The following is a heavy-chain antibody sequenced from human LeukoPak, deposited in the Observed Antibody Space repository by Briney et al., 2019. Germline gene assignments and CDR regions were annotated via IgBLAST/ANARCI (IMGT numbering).Heavy chain of an antibody. V-gene: IGHV1-46*01. D-gene: IGHD3-3*01. Sequence: ASVKVSCKASGYTFTSYYMHWVRQAPGQGLEWMGIINPSGGSTSYAQKFQGRVTMTRDTSTSTVYMELSSLRSEDTAVYYCARGTPNYDFWSGYYTDRSHYYYYYGMDVWGQGTTVIVSS. CDR2: INPSGGST. CDR3: ARGTPNYDFWSGYYTDRSHYYYYYGMDV. J-gene: IGHJ6*02. CDR1: GYTFTSYY.